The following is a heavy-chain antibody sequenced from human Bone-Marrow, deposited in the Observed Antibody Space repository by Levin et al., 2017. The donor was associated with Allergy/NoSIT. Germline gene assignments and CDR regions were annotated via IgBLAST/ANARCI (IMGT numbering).Heavy chain of an antibody. Sequence: LSLTCAASGFTFTSYAMNWVRQAPGKGLEWVSAISGSGGSTYYADSVKGRFTISRDNSTNTLYLQMNSLRAEDTAVYYCAKGAGWVAGAVALIWGQGTLVTVSS. V-gene: IGHV3-23*01. D-gene: IGHD6-19*01. J-gene: IGHJ4*02. CDR1: GFTFTSYA. CDR3: AKGAGWVAGAVALI. CDR2: ISGSGGST.